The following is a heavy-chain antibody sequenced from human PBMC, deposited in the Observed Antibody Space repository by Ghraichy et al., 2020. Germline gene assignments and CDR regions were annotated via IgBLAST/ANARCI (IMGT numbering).Heavy chain of an antibody. CDR1: GGSFSGYY. CDR3: ARGGGGYNWNVGSNDY. Sequence: SETLSLTCAVYGGSFSGYYWSWIRQPPGKGLEWIGEINHSGSTNYNPSLKSRVTISVDTSKNQFSLKLSSVTAADTAVYYCARGGGGYNWNVGSNDYWGQGTLVTVSS. J-gene: IGHJ4*02. D-gene: IGHD1-1*01. CDR2: INHSGST. V-gene: IGHV4-34*01.